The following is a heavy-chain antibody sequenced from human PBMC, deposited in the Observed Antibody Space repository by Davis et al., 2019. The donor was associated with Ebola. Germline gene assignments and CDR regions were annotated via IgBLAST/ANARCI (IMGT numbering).Heavy chain of an antibody. Sequence: GESLKISCAASGFTFSAYGMHWVRQAPGKGLEWVAVIWHDGTNKHYADSVKGRFTISRDNSKNTLYLQMNSLRAEDTALYYCAKKVHSWQCLDYWGQGTLVTVSS. J-gene: IGHJ4*02. CDR1: GFTFSAYG. D-gene: IGHD5/OR15-5a*01. CDR3: AKKVHSWQCLDY. CDR2: IWHDGTNK. V-gene: IGHV3-33*06.